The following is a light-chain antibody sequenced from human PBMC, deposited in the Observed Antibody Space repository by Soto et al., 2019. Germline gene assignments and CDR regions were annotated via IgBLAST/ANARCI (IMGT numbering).Light chain of an antibody. V-gene: IGLV2-8*01. Sequence: QSVLTQPPSASGSPGQSVTISCTGTSSDVGGYDYVSWYQQHPGKAPRFLIYEVNKRPSGVPDRFSGSKSGYTASLTVSGLQAEDEADYYCSSYARGNNVVFGGGTKGTVL. CDR1: SSDVGGYDY. J-gene: IGLJ3*02. CDR2: EVN. CDR3: SSYARGNNVV.